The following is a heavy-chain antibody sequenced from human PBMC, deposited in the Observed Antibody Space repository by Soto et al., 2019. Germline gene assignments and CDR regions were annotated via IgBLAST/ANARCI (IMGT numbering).Heavy chain of an antibody. J-gene: IGHJ3*01. D-gene: IGHD3-22*01. CDR1: GFTFSNDG. Sequence: GGSLKRSCEASGFTFSNDGMDWVRQAPGKGLEWVSYIGIGSSTTYYADSVKGRFTISRDNAKNSLYLQMNSLRAEDTAVYYCARDQLYYNDISGRPLNAFDVWGQGTMVTVSS. V-gene: IGHV3-48*01. CDR3: ARDQLYYNDISGRPLNAFDV. CDR2: IGIGSSTT.